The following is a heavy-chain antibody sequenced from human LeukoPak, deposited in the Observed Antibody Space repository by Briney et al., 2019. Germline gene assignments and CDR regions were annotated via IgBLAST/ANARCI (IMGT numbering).Heavy chain of an antibody. CDR1: GYTFTSYG. Sequence: ASVKVSCKASGYTFTSYGISWVRQAPGQGLEWMGWISAYNGNTKYSQKFQGRVTITRDTSASTAYMELSSLRSEDTAVYYCARSVAGPDAFDIWGQGTMVTVSS. D-gene: IGHD6-19*01. CDR2: ISAYNGNT. J-gene: IGHJ3*02. CDR3: ARSVAGPDAFDI. V-gene: IGHV1-18*01.